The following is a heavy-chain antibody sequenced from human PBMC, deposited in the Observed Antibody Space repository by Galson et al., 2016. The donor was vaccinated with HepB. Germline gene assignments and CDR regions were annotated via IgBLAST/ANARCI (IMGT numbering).Heavy chain of an antibody. CDR3: AKQAIGRSSGWSYFDK. J-gene: IGHJ4*02. CDR1: GFTFSDYG. Sequence: SLRLSCAASGFTFSDYGMRWVRQAPGKGLEWVAFISYEGSSKYYEDSVKGRFTISRDNPKNTLYLQMNSLRREDTAVYYCAKQAIGRSSGWSYFDKWGQGILVTVSS. CDR2: ISYEGSSK. V-gene: IGHV3-30*18. D-gene: IGHD6-19*01.